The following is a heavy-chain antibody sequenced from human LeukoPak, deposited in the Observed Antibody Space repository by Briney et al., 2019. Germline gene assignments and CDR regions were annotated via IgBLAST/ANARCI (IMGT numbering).Heavy chain of an antibody. D-gene: IGHD6-13*01. CDR1: GFTFSSYW. CDR2: INSDGSTT. Sequence: GGSLRLSCAASGFTFSSYWMHWVRPAPGKGLVWVSRINSDGSTTSYTDSVKGRFTISRDNAKNTLYLQMNSLRAEDTAVYYCARARIAAGLIDYWGRGTLVTVSS. J-gene: IGHJ4*02. CDR3: ARARIAAGLIDY. V-gene: IGHV3-74*01.